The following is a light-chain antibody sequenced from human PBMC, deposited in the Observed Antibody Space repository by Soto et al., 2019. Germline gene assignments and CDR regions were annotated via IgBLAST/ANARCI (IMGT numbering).Light chain of an antibody. CDR3: QQRDKWPRT. CDR2: GAS. Sequence: EMVLTQSPDTLSLSPGERAALSCRASQRVTSNYLAWYQKKPDQAPRLLIYGASIRANGIPDRFSGSGSGTDFSLTISRLEPEDFAIYYCQQRDKWPRTFGQGTKVEIK. J-gene: IGKJ1*01. V-gene: IGKV3D-20*02. CDR1: QRVTSNY.